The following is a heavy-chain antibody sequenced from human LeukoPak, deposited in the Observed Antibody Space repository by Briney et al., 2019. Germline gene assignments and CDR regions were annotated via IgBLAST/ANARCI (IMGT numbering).Heavy chain of an antibody. Sequence: PGGSLRLSCAASGFTFSSYAMSWVRQAPGKGLEWVSAISGSGGSTYYADSVKGRFTISRDNSKNTLYLQMNSLRAEDTAVYYCAKAHSFYDSSGYYSDYWGQGTLVTVSS. CDR3: AKAHSFYDSSGYYSDY. J-gene: IGHJ4*02. D-gene: IGHD3-22*01. CDR2: ISGSGGST. CDR1: GFTFSSYA. V-gene: IGHV3-23*01.